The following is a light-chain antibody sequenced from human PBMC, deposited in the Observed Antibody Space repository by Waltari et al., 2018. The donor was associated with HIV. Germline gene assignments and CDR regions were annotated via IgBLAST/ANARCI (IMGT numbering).Light chain of an antibody. Sequence: QSVLTQPPSVSAAPGQKVTIPCSVISNFGNNFVSWYQHLPGAAPKLLIYDNNNRPSGISYRCSCSKSGTAATLGITGLQTGDEADYYCGTWDPRLGSAVFGGGTKLTVL. CDR1: ISNFGNNF. V-gene: IGLV1-51*01. CDR2: DNN. CDR3: GTWDPRLGSAV. J-gene: IGLJ3*02.